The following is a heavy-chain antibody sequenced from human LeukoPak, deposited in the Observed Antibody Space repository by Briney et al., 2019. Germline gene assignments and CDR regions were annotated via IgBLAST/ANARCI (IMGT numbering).Heavy chain of an antibody. CDR3: ARVSVDTAGDY. Sequence: GGSLRLSCAASGFTFSNYWMSWVRQAPGKGLEWVANIKQDGSEKYYVDSVKGRFTISRDNAKNSLSLQMNSLRAEDTAVYYCARVSVDTAGDYWGQGTLVTVSS. J-gene: IGHJ4*02. V-gene: IGHV3-7*01. CDR1: GFTFSNYW. CDR2: IKQDGSEK. D-gene: IGHD5-18*01.